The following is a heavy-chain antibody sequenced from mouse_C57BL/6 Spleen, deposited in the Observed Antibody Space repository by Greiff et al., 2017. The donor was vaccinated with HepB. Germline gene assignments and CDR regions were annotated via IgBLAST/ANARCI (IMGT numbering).Heavy chain of an antibody. D-gene: IGHD2-4*01. CDR2: IDPNSGGT. J-gene: IGHJ1*03. Sequence: QVHVKQPGAELVKPGASVKLSCKASGYTFTSYWMHWVKQRPGRGLEWIGRIDPNSGGTKYNEKFKSKATLTVDKPSSTAYMQLSSLTSEDSAVYYRARWGLRRDWYFDVWGTGTTVTVSS. V-gene: IGHV1-72*01. CDR3: ARWGLRRDWYFDV. CDR1: GYTFTSYW.